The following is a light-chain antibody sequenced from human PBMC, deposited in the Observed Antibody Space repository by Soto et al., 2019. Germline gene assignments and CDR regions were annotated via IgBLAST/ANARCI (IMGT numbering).Light chain of an antibody. Sequence: EIVFTQAPATPSSFPGDSLPLSWRASQYINTRLAWYQHRPGQAPRLLIYQTSIRAAGIPARFSASGSGTDFTLTISSLQPDDFATYYCQHYNSYSEAFGQGTKVDIK. CDR3: QHYNSYSEA. V-gene: IGKV3D-15*01. J-gene: IGKJ1*01. CDR1: QYINTR. CDR2: QTS.